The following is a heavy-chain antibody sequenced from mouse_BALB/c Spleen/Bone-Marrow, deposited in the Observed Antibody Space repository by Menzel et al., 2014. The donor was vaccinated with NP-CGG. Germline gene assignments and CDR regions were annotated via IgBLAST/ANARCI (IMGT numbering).Heavy chain of an antibody. CDR3: ARDGNYPAWFAY. CDR2: IYPGDGDT. D-gene: IGHD2-1*01. V-gene: IGHV1-87*01. CDR1: GYTFTSYW. J-gene: IGHJ3*01. Sequence: ESGAELARPGASVKLSCKASGYTFTSYWMQWVKQRPGQGLEWIGAIYPGDGDTRYTQKFKGKATLTADKSSSTAYMQLSSLASEASAVYYCARDGNYPAWFAYWGQGTLVTVSA.